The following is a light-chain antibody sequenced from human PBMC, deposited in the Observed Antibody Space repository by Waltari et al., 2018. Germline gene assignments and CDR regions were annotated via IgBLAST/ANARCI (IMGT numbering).Light chain of an antibody. J-gene: IGLJ2*01. CDR1: SSDIGGYNR. Sequence: QAALTQPPSMSGSPGQSVTISCTGTSSDIGGYNRVPWYQQHPGKAPKLMIYEVSQRPSGVSDRFSGSKSGNTASLTISGLQAEDEADYYCSSYAGSNTVLFGGGTRLTVL. CDR2: EVS. V-gene: IGLV2-11*01. CDR3: SSYAGSNTVL.